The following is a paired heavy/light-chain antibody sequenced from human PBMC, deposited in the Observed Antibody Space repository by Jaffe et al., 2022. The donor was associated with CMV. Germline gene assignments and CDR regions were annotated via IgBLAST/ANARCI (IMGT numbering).Heavy chain of an antibody. CDR3: ARAGRRITIFGVVREYYYYGMDV. CDR2: ISSSSSTI. Sequence: EVQLVESGGGLVQPGGSLRLSCAASGFTFSSYSMNWVRQAPGKGLEWVSYISSSSSTIYYADSVKGRFTISRDNAKNSLYLQMNSLRDEDTAVYYCARAGRRITIFGVVREYYYYGMDVWGQGTTVTVSS. CDR1: GFTFSSYS. J-gene: IGHJ6*02. D-gene: IGHD3-3*01. V-gene: IGHV3-48*02.
Light chain of an antibody. Sequence: DIQMTQSPSSLSASVGDRVTITCRASQSISSYLNWYQQKPGKAPKLLIYAASSLQSGVPSRFSGSGSGTDFTLTISSLQPEDFATYYCQQSYSTLATFGPGTKVDIK. J-gene: IGKJ3*01. CDR1: QSISSY. CDR3: QQSYSTLAT. CDR2: AAS. V-gene: IGKV1-39*01.